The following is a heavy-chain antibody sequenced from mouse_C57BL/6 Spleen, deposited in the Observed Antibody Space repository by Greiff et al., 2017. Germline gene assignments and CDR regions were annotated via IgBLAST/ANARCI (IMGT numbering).Heavy chain of an antibody. Sequence: VQLQQSGPELVKPGASVKISCKASGYTFTDYYMNWVKQSHGKGLEWIGDIKPNNGGTSYNQKFKGKATLTVDKSSSTTYMELRSLTSDDSAVYYCARRGNYDYLYWYLDVWGTGTTVTVSS. D-gene: IGHD2-4*01. J-gene: IGHJ1*03. CDR1: GYTFTDYY. V-gene: IGHV1-26*01. CDR3: ARRGNYDYLYWYLDV. CDR2: IKPNNGGT.